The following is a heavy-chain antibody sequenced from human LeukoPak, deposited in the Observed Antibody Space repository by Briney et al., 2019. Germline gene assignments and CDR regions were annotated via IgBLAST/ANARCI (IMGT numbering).Heavy chain of an antibody. V-gene: IGHV1-2*02. CDR3: ARDRRDYYYYYYMDV. CDR1: GYTFTGYY. CDR2: INPNSGGT. Sequence: ASVKVSCKASGYTFTGYYMHWVRQAPGQGLEWMGWINPNSGGTNYAQKFQGRVTMTRDTSISTAYMELSRLRSDDTAVYYCARDRRDYYYYYYMDVWGKGTTVTISS. J-gene: IGHJ6*03.